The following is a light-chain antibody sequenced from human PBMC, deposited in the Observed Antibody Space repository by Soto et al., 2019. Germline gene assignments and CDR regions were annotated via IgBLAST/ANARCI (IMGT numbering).Light chain of an antibody. J-gene: IGKJ1*01. CDR3: QQGYSPRGR. V-gene: IGKV1-39*01. CDR2: AAS. Sequence: DIQMTQSPSSLSASVGDRVTITCRASQSISSYLNWYQQKPGKAPKLLIYAASSLQSGVPSRFSGSGSGTDSTLTISSLQPKDFATYSCQQGYSPRGRFGKGPKVEIK. CDR1: QSISSY.